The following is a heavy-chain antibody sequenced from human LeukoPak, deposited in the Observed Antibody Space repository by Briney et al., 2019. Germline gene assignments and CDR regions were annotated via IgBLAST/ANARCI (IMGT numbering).Heavy chain of an antibody. V-gene: IGHV5-51*01. CDR1: GSRFTSYW. CDR3: ARHRGLTGGVVTAIGVGDY. D-gene: IGHD2-21*02. Sequence: GGPREISGQGSGSRFTSYWIGWAGQMQGKGREGMEIIYLGEFDNSYSPPCKGEVNISAAKSISTGHLQWSSLNASDTAMYYCARHRGLTGGVVTAIGVGDYWGQGTLLTVSS. CDR2: IYLGEFDN. J-gene: IGHJ4*02.